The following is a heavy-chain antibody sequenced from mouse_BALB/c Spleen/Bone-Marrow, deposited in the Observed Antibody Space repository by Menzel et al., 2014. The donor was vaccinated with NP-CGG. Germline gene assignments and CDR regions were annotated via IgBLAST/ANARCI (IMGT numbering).Heavy chain of an antibody. CDR2: ISNGGGST. V-gene: IGHV5-12-2*01. D-gene: IGHD1-2*01. J-gene: IGHJ3*01. Sequence: EVHLVESGGGLVQPGGSLKLSCAASGFTFSSYTMSWVRQTPEKRLEWVAYISNGGGSTYYQDTVKGRFTIARDNAKNSLYLKMSSLKSEATAMYYCARRYDYGYGPFAYWGQGTLVTVSA. CDR3: ARRYDYGYGPFAY. CDR1: GFTFSSYT.